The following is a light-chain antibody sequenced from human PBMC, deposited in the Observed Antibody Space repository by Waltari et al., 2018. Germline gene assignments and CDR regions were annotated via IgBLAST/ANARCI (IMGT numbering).Light chain of an antibody. CDR3: QSYDSSLSGVV. CDR2: GNI. V-gene: IGLV1-40*01. CDR1: SSNIGASSD. Sequence: QSVLTQPPSVSGAPGQRVTISCTGSSSNIGASSDVHWYQQLPGTAPKRLIYGNINRPSGVPDRFSGSKSCTSASLAITGLQAEDEAEYYCQSYDSSLSGVVFGGGTKLTVL. J-gene: IGLJ2*01.